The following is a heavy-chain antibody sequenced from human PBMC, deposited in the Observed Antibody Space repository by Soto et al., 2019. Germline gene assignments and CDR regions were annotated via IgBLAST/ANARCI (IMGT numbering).Heavy chain of an antibody. V-gene: IGHV1-58*01. D-gene: IGHD2-8*01. CDR3: AALGVNFDH. CDR2: IGVGSGNR. CDR1: GFTFTSSA. Sequence: QMQLVQSGPEVKKPGTSVKVSCKASGFTFTSSAVQWVRQARGQRLEWIGWIGVGSGNRHYAQKFQERVTITRDMSTNTAYMELSSLRSEDTAMYYCAALGVNFDHWGQGTLVTVSS. J-gene: IGHJ4*02.